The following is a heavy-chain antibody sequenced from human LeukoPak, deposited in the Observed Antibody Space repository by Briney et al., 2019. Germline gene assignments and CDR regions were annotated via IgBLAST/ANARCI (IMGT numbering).Heavy chain of an antibody. V-gene: IGHV1-18*01. D-gene: IGHD6-13*01. J-gene: IGHJ6*02. CDR1: GYTFTSYG. Sequence: ASVKVSCKASGYTFTSYGISWVRQAPGQGLEWMGWISAYSGNTNYAQKLQGRVTMTEDTSTDTAYMELSSLRSEDTAVYYCATGYLVTAGLMDVWGQGTTVTVSS. CDR3: ATGYLVTAGLMDV. CDR2: ISAYSGNT.